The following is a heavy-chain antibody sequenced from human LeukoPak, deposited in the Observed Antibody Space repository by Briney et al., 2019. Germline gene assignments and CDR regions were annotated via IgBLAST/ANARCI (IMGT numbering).Heavy chain of an antibody. D-gene: IGHD6-13*01. J-gene: IGHJ4*02. V-gene: IGHV4-39*01. Sequence: SETLSLTCTVSGGSISSSSHYWGWIRQSPGKGLEWIGSISYSGSTYYNPSLKSRVTISVDTSKNQFSLKLSSVTAADTAVYYCARETRFSSSWYEGYWGQGTLVTVSS. CDR1: GGSISSSSHY. CDR3: ARETRFSSSWYEGY. CDR2: ISYSGST.